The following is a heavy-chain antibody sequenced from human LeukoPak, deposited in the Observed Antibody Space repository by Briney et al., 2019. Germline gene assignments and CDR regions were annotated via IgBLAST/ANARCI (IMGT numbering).Heavy chain of an antibody. CDR1: GFTFDDYA. J-gene: IGHJ6*02. Sequence: GGSLRLSCAASGFTFDDYAMHWVRQAPGKGLEWVSGISWNSGSIGYADSVKGRFTISRDNAKNSLYLQMNSLRAEDTALYYCAKDIIAAAGDAYYYGMDVWGQGTTVTVSS. CDR3: AKDIIAAAGDAYYYGMDV. D-gene: IGHD6-13*01. V-gene: IGHV3-9*01. CDR2: ISWNSGSI.